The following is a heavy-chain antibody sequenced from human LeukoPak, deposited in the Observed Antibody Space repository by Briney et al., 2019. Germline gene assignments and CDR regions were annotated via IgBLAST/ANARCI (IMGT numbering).Heavy chain of an antibody. CDR3: ARRLTQYDCFDP. D-gene: IGHD2-2*01. J-gene: IGHJ5*02. CDR2: TYYRSTWYK. V-gene: IGHV6-1*01. Sequence: SQTLSLTCAISGDSFSSNSVTWNWIRQSPSRGLEWLGRTYYRSTWYKDYAVSVRGRITVNPDTSKNQFSLHLNSVTPEDTAVYYCARRLTQYDCFDPWGQGILVTVSS. CDR1: GDSFSSNSVT.